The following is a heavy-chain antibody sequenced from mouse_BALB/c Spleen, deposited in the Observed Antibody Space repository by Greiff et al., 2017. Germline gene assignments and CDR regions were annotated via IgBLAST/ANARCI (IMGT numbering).Heavy chain of an antibody. CDR1: GYTFTSYW. CDR2: IDPSDSET. CDR3: ARRGGNYGYYAMDY. Sequence: QVQLKQPGAELVKPGAPVKLSCKASGYTFTSYWMNWVKQRPGRGLEWIGRIDPSDSETHYNQKFKDKATLTVDKSSSTAYIQLSSLTSEDSAVYYCARRGGNYGYYAMDYWGQGTSVTVSS. D-gene: IGHD2-1*01. J-gene: IGHJ4*01. V-gene: IGHV1-69*02.